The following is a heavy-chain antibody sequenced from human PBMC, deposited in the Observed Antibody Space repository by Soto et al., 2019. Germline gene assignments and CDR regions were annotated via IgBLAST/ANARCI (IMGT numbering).Heavy chain of an antibody. V-gene: IGHV3-15*01. Sequence: SLRLSCAASGFTFANAWISWVRQAPGRGLEWVGRIKSKIDGGTTNYAAPVKDRFTISRDDSKNTLYLQMNSLKTVDTAVYYCSTPHGRNAFDIWGQGTMVTVSS. CDR3: STPHGRNAFDI. D-gene: IGHD2-8*01. CDR1: GFTFANAW. J-gene: IGHJ3*02. CDR2: IKSKIDGGTT.